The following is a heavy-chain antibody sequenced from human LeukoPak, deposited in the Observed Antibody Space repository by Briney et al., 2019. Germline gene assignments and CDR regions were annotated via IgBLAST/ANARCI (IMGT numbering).Heavy chain of an antibody. CDR1: GGSFSGYY. J-gene: IGHJ6*04. CDR2: INHSGST. CDR3: ARGDYYGSGSYYTHYYYYYGMDV. D-gene: IGHD3-10*01. V-gene: IGHV4-34*01. Sequence: PSETLSLTCAVYGGSFSGYYWSWIRQPPGKGLEWIGEINHSGSTNYNPSLKSRVTISVDTSKNQFSLKLSSVTAADTAVYYYARGDYYGSGSYYTHYYYYYGMDVWGKGTTVTVSS.